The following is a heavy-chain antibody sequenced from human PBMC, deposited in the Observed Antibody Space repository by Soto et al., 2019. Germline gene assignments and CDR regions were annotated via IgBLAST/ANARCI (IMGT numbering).Heavy chain of an antibody. V-gene: IGHV1-8*01. CDR1: GYTSTSYD. J-gene: IGHJ3*02. Sequence: GASVKVSCKASGYTSTSYDINWVRQATGQGLEWMGWMNPNSGNTGYAQKFQGRVTMTRNTSISTAYMELSSLRSEDTAVYYCALPVGYSSSWLIAFDIWGQGTMVTV. CDR2: MNPNSGNT. CDR3: ALPVGYSSSWLIAFDI. D-gene: IGHD6-13*01.